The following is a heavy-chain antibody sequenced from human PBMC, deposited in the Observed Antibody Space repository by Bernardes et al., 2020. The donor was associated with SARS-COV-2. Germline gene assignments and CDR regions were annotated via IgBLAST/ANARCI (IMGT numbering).Heavy chain of an antibody. CDR1: GFTFSSYG. Sequence: GGSLRLSCAASGFTFSSYGMHWVRQAPGKGLEWVAVISYDGSNKYYADSVKGRFTISRDNSKNTLFLQMNSLRADDTAVYYCARSLVGARSRNYYYYGMDVWGQGTTVTVSS. J-gene: IGHJ6*02. D-gene: IGHD1-26*01. CDR2: ISYDGSNK. CDR3: ARSLVGARSRNYYYYGMDV. V-gene: IGHV3-30*03.